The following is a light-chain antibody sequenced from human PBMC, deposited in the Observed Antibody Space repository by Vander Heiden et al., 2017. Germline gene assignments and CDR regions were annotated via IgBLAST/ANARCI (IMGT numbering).Light chain of an antibody. V-gene: IGLV1-47*01. CDR2: KNS. Sequence: HSVMPRPPPASRTPGHMCTIPSSGTRSNIGNNYVYWYQQFPGTAPKLLIYKNSHRPSGGPDRFSGSRSGTSAYLDISGLRSEDEADYYCAAWDESLSGWVFGGGTKLTVL. CDR3: AAWDESLSGWV. J-gene: IGLJ3*02. CDR1: RSNIGNNY.